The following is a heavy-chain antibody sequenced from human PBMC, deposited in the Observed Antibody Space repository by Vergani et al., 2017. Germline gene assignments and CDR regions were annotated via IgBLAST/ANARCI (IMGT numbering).Heavy chain of an antibody. CDR1: GGSISSYY. Sequence: QVQLQESGPGLVKPPETLSLACTVSGGSISSYYWSWIRQPPGKGLEWIGYIYYSGSAKYNPSLESRVTMSVDTSKYQFSLNLTSVTAADTAVYYCARSYGYDAFDVWGQGTKVTVSS. J-gene: IGHJ3*01. D-gene: IGHD3-10*01. CDR3: ARSYGYDAFDV. CDR2: IYYSGSA. V-gene: IGHV4-59*01.